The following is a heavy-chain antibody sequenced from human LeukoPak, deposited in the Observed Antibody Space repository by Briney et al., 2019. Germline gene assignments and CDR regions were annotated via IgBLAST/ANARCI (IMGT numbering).Heavy chain of an antibody. V-gene: IGHV3-30*02. D-gene: IGHD4-11*01. CDR1: GFTFSSYG. CDR3: AKLGSTTVTTWDY. J-gene: IGHJ4*02. Sequence: GGSLRLSCATSGFTFSSYGMHWVRQAPGKGLEWVAFIRYDGSNKYYADSVKGRFTISRDNSKNTLYLQMNSLRAEDTAVYYCAKLGSTTVTTWDYWGQGTLVTVSS. CDR2: IRYDGSNK.